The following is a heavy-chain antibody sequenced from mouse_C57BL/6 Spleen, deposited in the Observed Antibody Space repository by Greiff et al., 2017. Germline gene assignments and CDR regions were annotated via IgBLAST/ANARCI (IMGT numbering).Heavy chain of an antibody. CDR1: GYAFSSYW. Sequence: VQLQQSGAELVKPGASVKISCKASGYAFSSYWMNWVKQRPGKGLEWIGQIYPGDGDTNYNGKFKGKATLTADKSSSTAYMQLSSLTSEDSAVYFCARGSGGAYSYYFDYWGQGTTLTVSS. V-gene: IGHV1-80*01. CDR3: ARGSGGAYSYYFDY. D-gene: IGHD1-1*01. CDR2: IYPGDGDT. J-gene: IGHJ2*01.